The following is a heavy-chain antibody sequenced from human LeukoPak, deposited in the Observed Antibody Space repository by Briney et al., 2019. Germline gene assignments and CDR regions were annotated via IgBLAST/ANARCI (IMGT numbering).Heavy chain of an antibody. CDR1: GFTFSSYW. V-gene: IGHV3-7*03. D-gene: IGHD1-1*01. CDR3: ARDSDKTDNRNQYGMDV. Sequence: GGSLRLSCVASGFTFSSYWMTWVRQAPGKGLEWVANTHPDGSEKNYVDSVKGRFTISRDNADNSLYLQMNSLSAEDTAVYYCARDSDKTDNRNQYGMDVWGKGTTVTVSS. J-gene: IGHJ6*04. CDR2: THPDGSEK.